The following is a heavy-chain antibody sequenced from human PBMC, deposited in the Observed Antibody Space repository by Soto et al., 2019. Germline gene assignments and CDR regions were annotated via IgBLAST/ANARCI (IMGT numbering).Heavy chain of an antibody. CDR3: VRNAQWIIRAY. Sequence: SETLSLTCTVSGDSISTDYWSWIRQPPGKGLEWIGSIYYSGSTYYNPSLKSRVTISVDTSKSQFSLKLSSVTAADTAVYYCVRNAQWIIRAYWGQGSLVTVSS. D-gene: IGHD5-12*01. J-gene: IGHJ4*02. CDR2: IYYSGST. CDR1: GDSISTDY. V-gene: IGHV4-39*01.